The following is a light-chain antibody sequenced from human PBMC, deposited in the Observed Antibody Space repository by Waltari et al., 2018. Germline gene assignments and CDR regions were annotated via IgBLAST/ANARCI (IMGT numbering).Light chain of an antibody. CDR3: QYRSNWPPLWT. J-gene: IGKJ1*01. V-gene: IGKV3-11*01. Sequence: EIVLTQSPGTLSLSPGERATLSCRASQSVSSNYSAWYQQKPGQAPRLLIYDTSNRATGIPARFSGSGSGTDFTLTISSLEPEDLAVYYCQYRSNWPPLWTFGQGTKVEIK. CDR1: QSVSSNY. CDR2: DTS.